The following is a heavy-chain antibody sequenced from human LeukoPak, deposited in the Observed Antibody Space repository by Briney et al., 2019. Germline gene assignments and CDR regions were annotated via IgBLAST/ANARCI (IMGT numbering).Heavy chain of an antibody. CDR3: ARKKRRTTQNRNWFDP. CDR1: GFTFSSYS. V-gene: IGHV4-34*01. CDR2: INHSGST. D-gene: IGHD1-1*01. J-gene: IGHJ5*02. Sequence: GSLRRSCAASGFTFSSYSMNWVRQPPGKGLEWIGEINHSGSTNYNPSLKSRVTISVDTSKNQFSLKLSSVTAADTAVYYCARKKRRTTQNRNWFDPWGQGTLVTVSS.